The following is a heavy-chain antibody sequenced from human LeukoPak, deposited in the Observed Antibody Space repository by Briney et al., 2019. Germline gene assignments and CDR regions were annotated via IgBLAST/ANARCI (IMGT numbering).Heavy chain of an antibody. CDR2: IIPIFGIA. V-gene: IGHV1-69*04. Sequence: SVKVSCKSSGGTFSSYAISWVRQAPGQGLEWMGRIIPIFGIANYAQKFQGRVTITADKSTSTAYMELSSLRSEDTAVYYCASPPSYGEDRGGFDIWGQGTMVTVSS. J-gene: IGHJ3*02. D-gene: IGHD4-17*01. CDR1: GGTFSSYA. CDR3: ASPPSYGEDRGGFDI.